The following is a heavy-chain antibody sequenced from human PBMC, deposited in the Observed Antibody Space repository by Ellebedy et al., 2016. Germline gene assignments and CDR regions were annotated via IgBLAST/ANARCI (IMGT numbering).Heavy chain of an antibody. CDR2: INAGNGDT. Sequence: ASVKVSCKASGYTFTSYAMHWVRQAPGQRLEWMGRINAGNGDTKYSQKFQGRVTITRDTSASTAYMELSSLRSEDTAVYYCAREEDYGGNKGWFDPWGQGTLVTVSS. J-gene: IGHJ5*02. CDR1: GYTFTSYA. D-gene: IGHD4-23*01. CDR3: AREEDYGGNKGWFDP. V-gene: IGHV1-3*01.